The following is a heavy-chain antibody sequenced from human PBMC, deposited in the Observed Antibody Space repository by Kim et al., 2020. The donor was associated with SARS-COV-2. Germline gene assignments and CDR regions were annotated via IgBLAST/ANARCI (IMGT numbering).Heavy chain of an antibody. J-gene: IGHJ3*02. D-gene: IGHD6-13*01. CDR3: ARVGSSSWPTAFDI. CDR1: GGSIRSYY. Sequence: SETLSLTCTVSGGSIRSYYWSWIRQPPGKGLEWIAYSYYDGRNTNYNPSLKSRVTLSVDTSKNQFSLKLSSVTPVDTAIYFCARVGSSSWPTAFDIWGQGTMVIVSS. V-gene: IGHV4-59*01. CDR2: SYYDGRNT.